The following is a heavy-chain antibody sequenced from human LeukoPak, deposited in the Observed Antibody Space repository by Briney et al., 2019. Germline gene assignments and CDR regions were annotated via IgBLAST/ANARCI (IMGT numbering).Heavy chain of an antibody. J-gene: IGHJ3*02. Sequence: GASVKVSCKASGYTFTSFGISWVRQAPGQGLEWMGWISAYNGNTNYAQKLQGRVTMTTDTSTSTAYMELSSLRSEDTAVYYCARETIRAGRYAFDIWGQGTMVTVSS. V-gene: IGHV1-18*01. CDR2: ISAYNGNT. D-gene: IGHD6-19*01. CDR3: ARETIRAGRYAFDI. CDR1: GYTFTSFG.